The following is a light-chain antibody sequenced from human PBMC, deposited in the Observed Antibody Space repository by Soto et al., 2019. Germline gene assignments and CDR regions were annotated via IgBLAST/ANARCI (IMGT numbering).Light chain of an antibody. CDR3: CSYAGSSTLYV. CDR2: EGS. V-gene: IGLV2-23*01. CDR1: SSDVGSYNL. Sequence: QSALTQPASVSGSPGQSITISCTGTSSDVGSYNLVSWYQQHPGKAPKLMIYEGSKRPSGVSNRFSGSKSGNTASLTISRLQAEDEADYYCCSYAGSSTLYVFGTGPKVTVL. J-gene: IGLJ1*01.